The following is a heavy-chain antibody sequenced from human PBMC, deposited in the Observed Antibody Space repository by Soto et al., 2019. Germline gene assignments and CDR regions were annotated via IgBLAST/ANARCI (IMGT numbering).Heavy chain of an antibody. V-gene: IGHV3-30*18. CDR1: GFTFSSYG. D-gene: IGHD3-22*01. J-gene: IGHJ4*02. Sequence: GGSLRLSCAASGFTFSSYGVHWVRQAPGKGLEWVAVISYDGSNKHYADSVKGRFTISRDNSKNTLDLQMNSVRVEDTAVYYCAKDTYYYDRSGYYTYDYWGQGTLVTVSS. CDR3: AKDTYYYDRSGYYTYDY. CDR2: ISYDGSNK.